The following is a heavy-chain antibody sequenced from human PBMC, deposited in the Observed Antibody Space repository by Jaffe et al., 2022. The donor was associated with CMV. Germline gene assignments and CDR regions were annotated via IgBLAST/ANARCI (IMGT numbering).Heavy chain of an antibody. V-gene: IGHV3-49*05. CDR3: TRGFVTGTTVEGDYYYGMDV. Sequence: EVQLVESGGGLVKPGRSLRLSCTASGFTFGDYAMSWFRQAPGKGLEWVGFIRSKAYGGTTEYAASVKGRFTISRDDSKSIAYLQMNSLKTEDTAVYYCTRGFVTGTTVEGDYYYGMDVWGQGTTVTVSS. CDR1: GFTFGDYA. D-gene: IGHD1-7*01. CDR2: IRSKAYGGTT. J-gene: IGHJ6*02.